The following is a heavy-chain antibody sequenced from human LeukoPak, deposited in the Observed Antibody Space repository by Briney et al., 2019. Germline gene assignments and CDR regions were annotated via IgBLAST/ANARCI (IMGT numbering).Heavy chain of an antibody. CDR1: GFTFSSYA. J-gene: IGHJ4*02. Sequence: PGGSLRLSCAASGFTFSSYAMSWVRQAPGKGLEWVSAISGSGSSTYYADSVKGRFTISRDNTKNTLYLQMNSLRAEDTAVYYCAKDLGVRGVIGYWGQGTLVTVSS. D-gene: IGHD3-10*01. CDR3: AKDLGVRGVIGY. CDR2: ISGSGSST. V-gene: IGHV3-23*01.